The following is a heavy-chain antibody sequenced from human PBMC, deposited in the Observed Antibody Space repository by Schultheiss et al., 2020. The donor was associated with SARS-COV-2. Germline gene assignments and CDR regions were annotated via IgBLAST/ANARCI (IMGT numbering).Heavy chain of an antibody. CDR1: GYTFTGYY. V-gene: IGHV1-2*06. D-gene: IGHD1-1*01. Sequence: ASVKVSCKASGYTFTGYYMHWVRQAPGQGLEWMGRINPNSGGTNYAQKFQGRVTMTRDTSISTAYMELSRLRSDDTAVYYCAGDRGTTGTTPANWFDPWGQGTLVTVSS. J-gene: IGHJ5*02. CDR3: AGDRGTTGTTPANWFDP. CDR2: INPNSGGT.